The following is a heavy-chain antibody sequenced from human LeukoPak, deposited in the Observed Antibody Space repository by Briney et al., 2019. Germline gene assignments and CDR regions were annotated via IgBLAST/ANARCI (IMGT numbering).Heavy chain of an antibody. CDR2: ISHSGST. CDR3: ARDSSFGPFSSGWFDP. CDR1: GGSISSNNW. J-gene: IGHJ5*02. D-gene: IGHD3-22*01. V-gene: IGHV4-4*02. Sequence: SETLSLTCAVSGGSISSNNWWSWARRPPGKGLEWIGEISHSGSTNYNPSLKSRVTISVDKSKNQFSLKLSSVTAADTAVYYCARDSSFGPFSSGWFDPWGQGTLVTVSS.